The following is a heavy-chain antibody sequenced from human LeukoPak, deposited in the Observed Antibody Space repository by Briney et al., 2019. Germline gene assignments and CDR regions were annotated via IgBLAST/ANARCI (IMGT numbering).Heavy chain of an antibody. D-gene: IGHD4-17*01. CDR1: GFTFSNYA. CDR3: ARDPNGDYIGAFDFQR. Sequence: GGSLRLSCAGSGFTFSNYAMIWVRQAPGKGLEWVSAIRGSGYNTFCADSVKGRFAISRDNSKNTVYLQMNSLRAEDTAVYYCARDPNGDYIGAFDFQRWGQGTQVTVSS. V-gene: IGHV3-23*01. CDR2: IRGSGYNT. J-gene: IGHJ1*01.